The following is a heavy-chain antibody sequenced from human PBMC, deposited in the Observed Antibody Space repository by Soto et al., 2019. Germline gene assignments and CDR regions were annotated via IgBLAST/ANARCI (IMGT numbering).Heavy chain of an antibody. CDR3: ASSLYSGSYYRLDY. V-gene: IGHV3-23*01. J-gene: IGHJ4*02. CDR2: LSGHGDYT. CDR1: GFTFSSYA. Sequence: GGSLRLSCAASGFTFSSYAMSWVRQAPGKGLEWVSALSGHGDYTYHADSVKGRFTISRDNSKNTLYLQMNSLRAEDTAIYYCASSLYSGSYYRLDYWGQGTLVTVSS. D-gene: IGHD1-26*01.